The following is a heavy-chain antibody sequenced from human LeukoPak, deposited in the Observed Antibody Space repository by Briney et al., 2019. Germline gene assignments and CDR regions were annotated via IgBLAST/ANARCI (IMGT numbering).Heavy chain of an antibody. D-gene: IGHD5-12*01. CDR1: GFTFSSYS. CDR3: ARCGYGGYEFDY. V-gene: IGHV3-48*02. CDR2: ISSTI. J-gene: IGHJ4*02. Sequence: GGSLRLSCAASGFTFSSYSMSWVRQAPGKGLEWVSYISSTIYYADSVKGRFTTYRHNAKNSVYLQLNSLRDEDTAVYYCARCGYGGYEFDYWGQGTLVTVSS.